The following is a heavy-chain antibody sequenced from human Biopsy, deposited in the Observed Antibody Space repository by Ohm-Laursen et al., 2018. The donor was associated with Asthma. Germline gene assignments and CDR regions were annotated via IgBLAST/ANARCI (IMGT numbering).Heavy chain of an antibody. V-gene: IGHV3-53*01. J-gene: IGHJ4*02. CDR3: ARGDSSNWSHYYFDY. CDR2: IYSGETS. D-gene: IGHD3-22*01. CDR1: GFAVSRDY. Sequence: SLRLSCAAPGFAVSRDYMFWVRQAPGKGLGWVSVIYSGETSHTADSVRGRFTISRDYSKNTLYLQMHSLRAEDTAVYYCARGDSSNWSHYYFDYWGQGTLVTVSS.